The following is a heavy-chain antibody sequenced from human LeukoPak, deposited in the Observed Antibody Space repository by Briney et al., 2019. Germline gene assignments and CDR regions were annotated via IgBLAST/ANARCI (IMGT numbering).Heavy chain of an antibody. V-gene: IGHV3-48*01. Sequence: GGSLRLSCAASGFTFSSYSVSWVRQAPGKGLEWVSYISSRSSSIYYADSVKGRFTISRDNAKNSLYLQMNSLRAEDTAVYYCARAPRDSSGYYYPFFFDYWGQGTLVTVSS. CDR2: ISSRSSSI. CDR1: GFTFSSYS. J-gene: IGHJ4*02. D-gene: IGHD3-22*01. CDR3: ARAPRDSSGYYYPFFFDY.